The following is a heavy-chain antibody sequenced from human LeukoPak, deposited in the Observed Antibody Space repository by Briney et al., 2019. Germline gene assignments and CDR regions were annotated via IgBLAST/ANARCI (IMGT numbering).Heavy chain of an antibody. Sequence: GGSLRFSCAASGFTFSDYYMSWIRQAPGKGLEWVSYISSSSSYTNYADSVKGRFTTSRDNAKNSLYLQMNSLRAEDTAVYYCAKLSYYASTPRLKPDFDYWGQGTLVTVSS. CDR3: AKLSYYASTPRLKPDFDY. J-gene: IGHJ4*02. D-gene: IGHD3-10*01. V-gene: IGHV3-11*06. CDR2: ISSSSSYT. CDR1: GFTFSDYY.